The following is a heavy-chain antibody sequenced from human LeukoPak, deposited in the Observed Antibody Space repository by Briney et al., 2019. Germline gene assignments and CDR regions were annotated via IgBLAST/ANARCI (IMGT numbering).Heavy chain of an antibody. CDR1: GGSISSSSYY. J-gene: IGHJ4*02. Sequence: SETLSLTCTVSGGSISSSSYYWGWIRQPPGKGLEWIGSIYYSGSTYYNPSLKSRVTISVDTSKNQFSLKLSSVTAADTAVYYCARVGPSLLWFGEPQYYFDYWGQGTLVTVSS. D-gene: IGHD3-10*01. V-gene: IGHV4-39*07. CDR2: IYYSGST. CDR3: ARVGPSLLWFGEPQYYFDY.